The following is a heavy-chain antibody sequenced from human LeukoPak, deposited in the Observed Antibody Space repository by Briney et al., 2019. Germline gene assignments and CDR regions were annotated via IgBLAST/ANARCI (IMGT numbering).Heavy chain of an antibody. Sequence: GGSLRLSRAASGFTVSSNYMSWVRQAPGKGLEWVSVIYSGGSTYYADTVKGRFTISRDNSKNTLYLQMNSLRAEDTAVYYCARDHYGDYYFDYWGQGTLVTVSS. D-gene: IGHD4-17*01. CDR2: IYSGGST. CDR1: GFTVSSNY. CDR3: ARDHYGDYYFDY. V-gene: IGHV3-66*02. J-gene: IGHJ4*02.